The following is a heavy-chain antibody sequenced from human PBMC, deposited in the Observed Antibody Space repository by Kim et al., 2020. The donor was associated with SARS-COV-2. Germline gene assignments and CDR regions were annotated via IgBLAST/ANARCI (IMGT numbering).Heavy chain of an antibody. V-gene: IGHV3-66*01. J-gene: IGHJ6*03. D-gene: IGHD6-13*01. Sequence: GGSLRLSCAASGFTVSSVYMNWVRQAPGKGLEWVSLFSTGGNTYYADSVKGRFTISSDSSNNTVYLQMNSLRAEDSAVYYCARGRGPAAHSGGYYFYMDVWGKGTTVTVSS. CDR1: GFTVSSVY. CDR2: FSTGGNT. CDR3: ARGRGPAAHSGGYYFYMDV.